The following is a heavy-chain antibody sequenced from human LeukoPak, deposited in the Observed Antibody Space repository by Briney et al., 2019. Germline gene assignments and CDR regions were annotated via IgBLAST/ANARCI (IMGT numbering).Heavy chain of an antibody. CDR1: GASISGYY. CDR3: AREIPGRRYSYANDAFDI. D-gene: IGHD5-18*01. J-gene: IGHJ3*02. CDR2: IHSTGST. Sequence: PSETLSLTCTVSGASISGYYWSWIRQSPGKTLEWIGYIHSTGSTNYNPSLKSRVTISVDTSKNQFSLKLSSVTAADTAVYYCAREIPGRRYSYANDAFDIWGQGTMVTVSS. V-gene: IGHV4-59*01.